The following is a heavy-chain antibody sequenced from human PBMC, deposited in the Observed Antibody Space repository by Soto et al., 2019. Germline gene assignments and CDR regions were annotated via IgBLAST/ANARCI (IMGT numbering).Heavy chain of an antibody. CDR1: GGSVSSGSYY. CDR3: ARATTVTTSPDY. J-gene: IGHJ4*02. Sequence: QVQLQASGPGLVKPSETLSLTCTVSGGSVSSGSYYWSWIRQPPGKGLEWIGYIYYSGSTNYNPSLKSRVTISVDTSKNQFSLNLSSVTAADTAVYYCARATTVTTSPDYWGQGTLVTVSS. V-gene: IGHV4-61*01. CDR2: IYYSGST. D-gene: IGHD4-17*01.